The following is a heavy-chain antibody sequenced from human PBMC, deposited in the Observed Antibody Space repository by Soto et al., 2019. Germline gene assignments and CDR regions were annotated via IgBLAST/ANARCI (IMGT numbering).Heavy chain of an antibody. V-gene: IGHV4-59*01. CDR2: IYYSGST. Sequence: SETLSLTCTVSGGSISSYYWSWIRQPPGKGLEWIGYIYYSGSTNYNPSLKGRVTISVDTSKNQFSLKLSSVTAADTAVYYCARVNLGDGYNWDYFDYWGQGTLVTVSS. CDR1: GGSISSYY. CDR3: ARVNLGDGYNWDYFDY. D-gene: IGHD5-12*01. J-gene: IGHJ4*02.